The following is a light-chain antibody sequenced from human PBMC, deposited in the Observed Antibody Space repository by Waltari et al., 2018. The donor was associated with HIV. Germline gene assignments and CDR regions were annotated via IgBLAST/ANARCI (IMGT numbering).Light chain of an antibody. J-gene: IGLJ1*01. CDR1: SSNVGRGDL. Sequence: QSALTQPASVSGSPGQSINISCTGTSSNVGRGDLGSWYQQHPGEAPKLLIFEVPQRPSGVPSRFSGTDSGSAASLTVSVPHAADEADCCRCSCPLSAVRYVFGTQTKVTVL. V-gene: IGLV2-23*02. CDR2: EVP. CDR3: CSCPLSAVRYV.